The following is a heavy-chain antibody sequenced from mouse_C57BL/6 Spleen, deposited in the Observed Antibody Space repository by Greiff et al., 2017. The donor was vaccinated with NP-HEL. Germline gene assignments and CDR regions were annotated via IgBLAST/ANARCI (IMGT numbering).Heavy chain of an antibody. CDR1: GYTFTDYY. CDR3: ARRRGITTVVEGFAY. D-gene: IGHD1-1*01. Sequence: EVQLQQSGPELVKPGASVKISCKASGYTFTDYYMNWVKQSHGKSLEWIGDINPNNGGTSYNQKFTGKATLTVAKSSSTAYMELRSLTSEDSAVYYCARRRGITTVVEGFAYWGQGTLVTVSA. J-gene: IGHJ3*01. V-gene: IGHV1-26*01. CDR2: INPNNGGT.